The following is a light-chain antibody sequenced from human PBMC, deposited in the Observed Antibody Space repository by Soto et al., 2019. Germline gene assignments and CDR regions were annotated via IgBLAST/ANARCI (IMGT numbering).Light chain of an antibody. Sequence: EIVLTQSPGTLSLSPGEGATLSCRASQSISSSYLAWYQQKPGQAPRLLIYGASSRATGIPDRFSGSGSGTDFTLTISRLEPEDFAVYSCQQYDSSLSITFGQGTRLEIK. CDR2: GAS. CDR3: QQYDSSLSIT. CDR1: QSISSSY. V-gene: IGKV3-20*01. J-gene: IGKJ5*01.